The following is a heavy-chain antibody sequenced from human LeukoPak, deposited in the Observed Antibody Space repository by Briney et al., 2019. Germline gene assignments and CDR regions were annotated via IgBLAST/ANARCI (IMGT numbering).Heavy chain of an antibody. V-gene: IGHV3-74*01. D-gene: IGHD3-16*01. CDR1: GLTFSTYW. J-gene: IGHJ2*01. CDR3: VTGHYDSRMYFDL. Sequence: PGGSLRLSCTASGLTFSTYWVHWVRQAPGKGLVWVSQIKFDGSLASYADPVKGRFTISRDNAKNTLYLQMNTLGTEDTAVYYCVTGHYDSRMYFDLWGRGTLVTVSS. CDR2: IKFDGSLA.